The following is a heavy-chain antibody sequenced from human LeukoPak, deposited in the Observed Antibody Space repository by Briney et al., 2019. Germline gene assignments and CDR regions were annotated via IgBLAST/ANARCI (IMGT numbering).Heavy chain of an antibody. CDR2: IYYSGST. J-gene: IGHJ5*02. CDR1: GGSISSGGYY. Sequence: ASETLSLTCTVSGGSISSGGYYWSWIRQHPGKGLEWIGYIYYSGSTYYNPSLKSRVTISVDTSKNQFSLKLSSVTAADTAVYYCARGGSTGTNLSWVDPWGQGTLVTVSS. V-gene: IGHV4-31*03. CDR3: ARGGSTGTNLSWVDP. D-gene: IGHD1-1*01.